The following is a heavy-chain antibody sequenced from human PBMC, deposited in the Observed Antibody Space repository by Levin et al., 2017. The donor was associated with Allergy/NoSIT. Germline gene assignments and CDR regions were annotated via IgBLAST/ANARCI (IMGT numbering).Heavy chain of an antibody. J-gene: IGHJ4*02. CDR2: ISPNSNYI. CDR1: GFTFSDYS. Sequence: GGSLRLSCAASGFTFSDYSMNWVRQAPGKGLEWVSSISPNSNYIYYAASLKGRFTISRDNAKSSVFLQMNSLRAEDTALYYCARSGSPDYWGQGTLVTVSS. V-gene: IGHV3-21*01. CDR3: ARSGSPDY. D-gene: IGHD3-22*01.